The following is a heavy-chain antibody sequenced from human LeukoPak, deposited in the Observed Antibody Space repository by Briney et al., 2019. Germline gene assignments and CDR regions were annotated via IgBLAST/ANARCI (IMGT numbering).Heavy chain of an antibody. J-gene: IGHJ4*02. CDR2: FDPEDGET. D-gene: IGHD3-22*01. CDR3: APYYYNSSGYRDY. Sequence: ASVTVSCKVSGYTLTELSMHWVRQAPGKGLEWMGGFDPEDGETIYAQKFQGRVTMTEDTSTDTAYMELSSLRSEDTAVYYCAPYYYNSSGYRDYWGQGTLVTVSS. CDR1: GYTLTELS. V-gene: IGHV1-24*01.